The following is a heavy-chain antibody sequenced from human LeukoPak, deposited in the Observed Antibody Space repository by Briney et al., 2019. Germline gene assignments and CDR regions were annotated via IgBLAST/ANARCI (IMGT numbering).Heavy chain of an antibody. CDR3: ATLWFGELLIRDY. D-gene: IGHD3-10*01. CDR2: ISGSGGST. J-gene: IGHJ4*02. CDR1: GFTFSSYA. Sequence: GGSLILSCAASGFTFSSYAMSWVRQAPGKGLEWVSAISGSGGSTYYADSVKGRFTISRDNSKNTLYLQMNSLRAEDTAVYYCATLWFGELLIRDYWGQGTLVTVSS. V-gene: IGHV3-23*01.